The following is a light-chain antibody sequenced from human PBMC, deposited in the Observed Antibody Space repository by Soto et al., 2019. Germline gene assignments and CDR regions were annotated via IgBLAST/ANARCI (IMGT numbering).Light chain of an antibody. CDR1: QRIGRW. J-gene: IGKJ1*01. V-gene: IGKV1-5*01. CDR3: HQYDSYSWT. Sequence: DIQMTQSPSTLSASVGDRVTITCRTSQRIGRWLAWYQQKPGKAPKLLIYDASSLESGVPSRFSGSGSGTEFTLTISSLQPDDFATYYCHQYDSYSWTFGQGTKVEVK. CDR2: DAS.